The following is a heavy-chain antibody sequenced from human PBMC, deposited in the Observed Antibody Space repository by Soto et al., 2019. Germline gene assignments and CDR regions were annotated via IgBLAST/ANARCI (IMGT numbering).Heavy chain of an antibody. CDR3: TRSLPTPDF. J-gene: IGHJ4*02. CDR2: IYPGDSDT. Sequence: GESLKISCKGSGYSFISHWIGWVRQMPGKGLEWMGIIYPGDSDTRYSPSFEGQVTITADKTTTTAYLQWSSLKASDTAMYYCTRSLPTPDFWGQGTPVTVSS. V-gene: IGHV5-51*03. CDR1: GYSFISHW.